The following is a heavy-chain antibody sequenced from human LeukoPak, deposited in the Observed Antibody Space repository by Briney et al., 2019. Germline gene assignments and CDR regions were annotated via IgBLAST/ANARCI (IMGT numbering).Heavy chain of an antibody. CDR1: GGSFSGYY. D-gene: IGHD3-3*01. V-gene: IGHV4-34*01. CDR2: INHSGST. Sequence: SETLSLTCAVYGGSFSGYYWSWIRQPPGKGLEWIGEINHSGSTNYNPSLKSRVTISVDTSKNQFSLKLSSVTAADTAVYYCARGRESYYDFWSGYYFDYWGQGTLVTVSS. CDR3: ARGRESYYDFWSGYYFDY. J-gene: IGHJ4*02.